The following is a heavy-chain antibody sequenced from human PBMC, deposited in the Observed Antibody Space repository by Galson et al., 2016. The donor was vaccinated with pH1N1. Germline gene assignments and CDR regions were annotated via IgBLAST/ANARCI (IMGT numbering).Heavy chain of an antibody. CDR1: GFIFNTYS. J-gene: IGHJ3*01. CDR2: INAAGDIT. Sequence: SLRLSCAASGFIFNTYSMNWVRQAPGKGLEWVSVINAAGDITNYADSLKGRFTISRDNSKNTLYLQISDVRAEDTAIYFCANDERQWTVRGAFDVWGQGTMVPVSS. D-gene: IGHD3/OR15-3a*01. CDR3: ANDERQWTVRGAFDV. V-gene: IGHV3-23*01.